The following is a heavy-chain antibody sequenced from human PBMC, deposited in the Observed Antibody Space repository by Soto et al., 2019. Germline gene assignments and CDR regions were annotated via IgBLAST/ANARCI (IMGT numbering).Heavy chain of an antibody. CDR3: EVMTTDGMDV. D-gene: IGHD4-4*01. CDR2: INHSGST. CDR1: GGSFSGYY. J-gene: IGHJ6*02. Sequence: PSETLSLTCAVYGGSFSGYYWSWIRQPPGKGLEWIGEINHSGSTNYNPSLKSRVTISVDTSKNQFSLKLSSVTAADTAVYYREVMTTDGMDVWGQGTTVTVSS. V-gene: IGHV4-34*01.